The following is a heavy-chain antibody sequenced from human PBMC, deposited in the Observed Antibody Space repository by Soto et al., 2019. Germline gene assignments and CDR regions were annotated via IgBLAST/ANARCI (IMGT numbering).Heavy chain of an antibody. Sequence: QVQLVQSGAEVKKPGASVKVSCKASGYTFTNYDINWVRQATGQGLEWMGWMNPNSGNTGHAQKFQGRVTMTRNTSLSTAYMELSSLRSDDTAVYYCARGRSSYGDYVNWYFDLWGRGTLVTVSS. CDR2: MNPNSGNT. J-gene: IGHJ2*01. V-gene: IGHV1-8*01. CDR3: ARGRSSYGDYVNWYFDL. CDR1: GYTFTNYD. D-gene: IGHD4-17*01.